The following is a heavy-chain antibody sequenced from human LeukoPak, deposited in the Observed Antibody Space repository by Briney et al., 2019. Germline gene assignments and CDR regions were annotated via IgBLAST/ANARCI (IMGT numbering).Heavy chain of an antibody. D-gene: IGHD2-2*01. CDR1: GFTFSSYA. J-gene: IGHJ3*02. CDR2: ISGSGGST. CDR3: AKAEAVVVPAADAFDI. V-gene: IGHV3-23*01. Sequence: PGGFLRLSCAASGFTFSSYAMSWVRQAPGKGLEWVSAISGSGGSTYYADSVKGRFTISRDNSKNTLYLQMNSLRAEDTAVYYCAKAEAVVVPAADAFDIWGQGTMVTVSS.